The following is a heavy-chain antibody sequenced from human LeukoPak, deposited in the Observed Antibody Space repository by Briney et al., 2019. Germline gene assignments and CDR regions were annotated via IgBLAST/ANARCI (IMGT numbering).Heavy chain of an antibody. V-gene: IGHV4-38-2*01. CDR3: ARFDHVWETHGMDAFDL. D-gene: IGHD3-16*01. CDR1: GYSISRGYS. CDR2: MYHSEST. J-gene: IGHJ3*01. Sequence: SETLSLTCAVSGYSISRGYSWGWIRQPPGTGLEWIGNMYHSESTHYNPSLKSRVTISADTSKNQLSLKLSAVTAADTAVYYCARFDHVWETHGMDAFDLWGQGTMVTVSS.